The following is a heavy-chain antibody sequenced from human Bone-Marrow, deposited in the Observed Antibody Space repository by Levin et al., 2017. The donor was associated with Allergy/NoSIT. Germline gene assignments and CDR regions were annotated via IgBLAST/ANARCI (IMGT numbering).Heavy chain of an antibody. CDR3: ARQELSGFHFDY. CDR2: ISADGGDK. CDR1: GFTFTSHY. Sequence: SCKASGFTFTSHYFHWIRQAPGKGLEWVTLISADGGDKYYADAVKGRFTISRDNFKETVILQMDSLRGDDTAVYYCARQELSGFHFDYWGQGARVTVSS. V-gene: IGHV3-30*04. D-gene: IGHD5-12*01. J-gene: IGHJ4*02.